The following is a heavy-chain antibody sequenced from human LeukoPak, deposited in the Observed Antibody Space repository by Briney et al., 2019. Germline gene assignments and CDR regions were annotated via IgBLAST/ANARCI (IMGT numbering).Heavy chain of an antibody. CDR2: IYTSGST. Sequence: PSETLSLTCTVSGGSISSSSYYWGWIRQPAGKGLEWIGRIYTSGSTNYNPSLKSRVTISVDTSKNQFSLKLSSVTAADTAVYYCARGIRFVGATGSYFDYWGQGTLVTVSS. CDR3: ARGIRFVGATGSYFDY. CDR1: GGSISSSSYY. D-gene: IGHD1-26*01. V-gene: IGHV4-61*02. J-gene: IGHJ4*02.